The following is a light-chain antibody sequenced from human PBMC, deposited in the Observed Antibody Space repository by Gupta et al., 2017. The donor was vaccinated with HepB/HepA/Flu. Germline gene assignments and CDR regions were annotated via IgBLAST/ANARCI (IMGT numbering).Light chain of an antibody. CDR2: KAS. J-gene: IGKJ1*01. V-gene: IGKV1-5*03. Sequence: DIKMTQSHSTLSASLGDRVTITCRASQSISSWLAWYQQKPGKAPKLLIYKASSLESGVPSRFSGSGSGTEFTLTISSLQPDDFATYYCQQYNSYSGTFGQGTKVEIK. CDR1: QSISSW. CDR3: QQYNSYSGT.